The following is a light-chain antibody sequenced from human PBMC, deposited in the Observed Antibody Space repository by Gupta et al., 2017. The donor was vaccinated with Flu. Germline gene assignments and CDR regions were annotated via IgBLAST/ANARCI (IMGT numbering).Light chain of an antibody. J-gene: IGKJ5*01. CDR3: QQYYNSPIT. CDR2: WAS. Sequence: SLGERATINCKSSQSLLSISNNKNYLAWYQQKPGQSPKLFFYWASTREAGVPDRFSGSGSGSDFTLTISSLQAEDVAVYYCQQYYNSPITFGQGTRLEIK. CDR1: QSLLSISNNKNY. V-gene: IGKV4-1*01.